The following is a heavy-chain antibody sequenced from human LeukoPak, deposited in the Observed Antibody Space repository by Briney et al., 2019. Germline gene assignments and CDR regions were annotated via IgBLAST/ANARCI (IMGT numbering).Heavy chain of an antibody. J-gene: IGHJ4*02. D-gene: IGHD6-6*01. CDR1: GDSVSSSSYY. CDR3: ARRGEYSSPLDY. V-gene: IGHV4-39*01. Sequence: SETLSLTCTVSGDSVSSSSYYWGWIRQPPGKGLEWIGSIYYSGTTYYNPSLKSRLAVSVDTSKNQFSLELSSVTAADTAVYYCARRGEYSSPLDYWGQGTLVTVSS. CDR2: IYYSGTT.